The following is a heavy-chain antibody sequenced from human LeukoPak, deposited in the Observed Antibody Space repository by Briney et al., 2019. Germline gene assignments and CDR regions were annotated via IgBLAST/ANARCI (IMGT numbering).Heavy chain of an antibody. V-gene: IGHV1-2*02. Sequence: ASVNVSCKASGYTFNGYYMHWVRQAPGQGLEWMGWINPSSGDTNYAQKFQGRVTMTRDTSISTAYMELTSLRSDDTAVYYCVKGDYYGSGTIIVLWGQGTLVTVSS. J-gene: IGHJ4*02. D-gene: IGHD3-10*01. CDR1: GYTFNGYY. CDR2: INPSSGDT. CDR3: VKGDYYGSGTIIVL.